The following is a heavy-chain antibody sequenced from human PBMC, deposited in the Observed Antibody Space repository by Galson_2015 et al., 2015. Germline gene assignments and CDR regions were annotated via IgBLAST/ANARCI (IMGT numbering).Heavy chain of an antibody. CDR2: ISGSGSDT. CDR1: GFTFSNYA. D-gene: IGHD6-19*01. Sequence: SLRLSCAASGFTFSNYAMTRVRQAPGKGLEWVSTISGSGSDTYYADSVKGRFTISRDNSKNTLYVQMHSLRAEDTAVYFCAKGIGWPYYFFMDVWGKGTTVTVSS. J-gene: IGHJ6*03. CDR3: AKGIGWPYYFFMDV. V-gene: IGHV3-23*01.